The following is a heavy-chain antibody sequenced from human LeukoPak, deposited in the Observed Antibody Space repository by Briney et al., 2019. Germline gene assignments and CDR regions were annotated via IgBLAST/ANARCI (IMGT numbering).Heavy chain of an antibody. CDR1: GFTFSNYA. Sequence: GGSLRLSCAASGFTFSNYAMSWVRQAPGKGLEWVSSISPSGGTTYHADAVKGRFTMSRDNSKKTVYVEMSSLRADDTAVYYCAKLIAVIAGAIDYWGQGTLVTVSS. D-gene: IGHD2-2*01. V-gene: IGHV3-23*01. CDR3: AKLIAVIAGAIDY. CDR2: ISPSGGTT. J-gene: IGHJ4*02.